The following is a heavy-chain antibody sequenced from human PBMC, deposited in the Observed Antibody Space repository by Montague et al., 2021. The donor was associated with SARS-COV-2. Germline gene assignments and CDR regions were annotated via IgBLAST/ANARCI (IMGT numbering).Heavy chain of an antibody. D-gene: IGHD2-2*01. CDR3: AKDRLTVVDDGDAFDI. CDR1: GFTFSSYS. Sequence: SLRLSCAASGFTFSSYSMNWVRQAPGKGLEWVSSISSSSSYIYYADSVKGRFTISRDNAKDSLYLQMNSLRADDTAVYFCAKDRLTVVDDGDAFDIWGQGTMVTVSS. J-gene: IGHJ3*02. CDR2: ISSSSSYI. V-gene: IGHV3-21*04.